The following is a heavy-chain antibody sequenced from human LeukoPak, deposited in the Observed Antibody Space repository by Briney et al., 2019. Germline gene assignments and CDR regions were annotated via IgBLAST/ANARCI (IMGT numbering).Heavy chain of an antibody. D-gene: IGHD3-22*01. CDR2: IYYRGST. Sequence: SETLSLTCTISGDSISSSSYYWGWIRQPPGTGLEWIGDIYYRGSTYYNPSLKSRVYISIDTSNNQFSLTLNSVTAADTALYFCARRRYYDSTGYLDWGQGTLVTVSS. V-gene: IGHV4-39*01. CDR1: GDSISSSSYY. J-gene: IGHJ1*01. CDR3: ARRRYYDSTGYLD.